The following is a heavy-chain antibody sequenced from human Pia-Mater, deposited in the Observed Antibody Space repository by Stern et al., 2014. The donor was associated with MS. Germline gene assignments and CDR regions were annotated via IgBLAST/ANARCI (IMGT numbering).Heavy chain of an antibody. Sequence: DQLVESGPEVKKPGSSVKVSCKASGGTFSNYAISWVRQAPGQGLEWMGGLIIIFGTANYAQKFQGRVTISADESTSTAYMELSSLRSEDTAVYYCARASERSGYYPDYFQYWGQGTPVTVSS. J-gene: IGHJ1*01. CDR2: LIIIFGTA. D-gene: IGHD3-22*01. V-gene: IGHV1-69*01. CDR3: ARASERSGYYPDYFQY. CDR1: GGTFSNYA.